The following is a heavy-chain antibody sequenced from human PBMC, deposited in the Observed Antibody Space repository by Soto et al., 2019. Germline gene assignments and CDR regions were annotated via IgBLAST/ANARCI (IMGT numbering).Heavy chain of an antibody. CDR1: GFTLRTSG. D-gene: IGHD6-25*01. CDR3: AKDSSAAFDY. V-gene: IGHV3-30*18. J-gene: IGHJ4*02. Sequence: QVQLVESGGGVVQPGGSLRLSCVASGFTLRTSGMHWVRQAPSKGLEWVAVISHDGSNQFYAESVKGRFTISRDNSKNMLYLQMNSLRAADSAVYFCAKDSSAAFDYWGQGTVVTVSS. CDR2: ISHDGSNQ.